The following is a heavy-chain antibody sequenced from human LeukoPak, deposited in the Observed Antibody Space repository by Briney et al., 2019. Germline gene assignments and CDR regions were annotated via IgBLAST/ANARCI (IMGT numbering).Heavy chain of an antibody. CDR1: GYSFTSYR. CDR2: IYPGDSDT. CDR3: ARQYCSSTSCYTAFDP. J-gene: IGHJ5*02. V-gene: IGHV5-51*01. D-gene: IGHD2-2*02. Sequence: GESLKISCKGSGYSFTSYRIGWVRQMPGKGLEWMGIIYPGDSDTRYSPSFQGQVTISADKSISTAYLQWSSLKASDTAMYYCARQYCSSTSCYTAFDPWGQGTLVTVSS.